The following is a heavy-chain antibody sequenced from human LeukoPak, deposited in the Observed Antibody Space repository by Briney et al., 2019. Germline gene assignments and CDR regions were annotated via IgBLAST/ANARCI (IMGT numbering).Heavy chain of an antibody. D-gene: IGHD2-2*03. CDR2: IIPIFDIV. J-gene: IGHJ6*03. CDR3: ARGKVDIYYYSYMDV. V-gene: IGHV1-69*10. CDR1: GDTFTNYT. Sequence: GASVKVSCKASGDTFTNYTLSWVRQAPGQGLEWMGEIIPIFDIVNYAQNFQGRVTITADKSTSTAYMELSSLRPEDTAVYFCARGKVDIYYYSYMDVWGKGTTVTVS.